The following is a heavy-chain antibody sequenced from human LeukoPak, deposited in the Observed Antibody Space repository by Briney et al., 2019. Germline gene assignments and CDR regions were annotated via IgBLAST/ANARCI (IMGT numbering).Heavy chain of an antibody. J-gene: IGHJ5*02. Sequence: ASVKDSCKGSGYTFTAYYMHGVRQAPGQGLEWMGWVRPYNGDTNYAQKFQGRVTMTTDTSTSTAYMELRSLRSDDTAMYYCARVWFGQLGHTPSWFDPWGQGTLVTVSS. V-gene: IGHV1-18*04. CDR2: VRPYNGDT. CDR3: ARVWFGQLGHTPSWFDP. D-gene: IGHD3-10*01. CDR1: GYTFTAYY.